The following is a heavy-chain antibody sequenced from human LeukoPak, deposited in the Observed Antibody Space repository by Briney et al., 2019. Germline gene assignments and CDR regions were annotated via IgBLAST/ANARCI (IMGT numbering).Heavy chain of an antibody. CDR2: IYSSGST. J-gene: IGHJ3*02. Sequence: SETLSLTCTASGGSLSNYYWTWIRQPPGKGLEWIAYIYSSGSTNYNLSLKSRLTISVDTSKNQFSLKLSSVTAADTAVYYCARRRDESSGFHAFDIWGHGTMVTVSS. CDR1: GGSLSNYY. CDR3: ARRRDESSGFHAFDI. D-gene: IGHD3-22*01. V-gene: IGHV4-59*08.